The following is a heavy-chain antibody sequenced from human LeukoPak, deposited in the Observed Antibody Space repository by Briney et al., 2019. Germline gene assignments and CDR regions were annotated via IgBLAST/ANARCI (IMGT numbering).Heavy chain of an antibody. D-gene: IGHD5-24*01. CDR2: IYYSGST. V-gene: IGHV4-59*08. J-gene: IGHJ4*02. CDR3: ARRHHNWDY. CDR1: GGSISTYY. Sequence: PSETLSLTRTVSGGSISTYYWSWIRQPPGKGLEFIGYIYYSGSTSYNPSLKSRVTISLDTSKNQFSLKLSSVTAADTAVYFCARRHHNWDYWGQGALVTVTS.